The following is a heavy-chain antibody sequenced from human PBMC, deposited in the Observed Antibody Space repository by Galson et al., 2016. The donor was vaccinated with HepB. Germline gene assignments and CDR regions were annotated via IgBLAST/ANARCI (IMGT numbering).Heavy chain of an antibody. CDR1: GYIFRTYP. Sequence: SLRLSCAASGYIFRTYPMHWVRQAPGKGLEWVAVISSDGSNEWYADSVKGRFTISRDNSQNTLSLQMSSLRPEDTAAYYCAREAERWNYLDYWGPGALVTVSS. V-gene: IGHV3-30*04. CDR2: ISSDGSNE. D-gene: IGHD5-24*01. J-gene: IGHJ4*02. CDR3: AREAERWNYLDY.